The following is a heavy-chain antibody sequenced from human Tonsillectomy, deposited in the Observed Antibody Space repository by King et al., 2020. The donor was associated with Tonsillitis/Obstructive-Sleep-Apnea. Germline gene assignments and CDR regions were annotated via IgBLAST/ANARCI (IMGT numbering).Heavy chain of an antibody. CDR2: ISYDGSNK. Sequence: QLVQSGGGVVQPGRSLRLSCAASGFTFSSYAMHWVRQAPGKGLEWVAVISYDGSNKYYADSVKGRFTISRDNSKNTLYLQMNSLRAEDTAVYYCARTASSGTYMAYSGQRTLVTVSS. CDR3: ARTASSGTYMAY. D-gene: IGHD5-18*01. CDR1: GFTFSSYA. V-gene: IGHV3-30*01. J-gene: IGHJ4*02.